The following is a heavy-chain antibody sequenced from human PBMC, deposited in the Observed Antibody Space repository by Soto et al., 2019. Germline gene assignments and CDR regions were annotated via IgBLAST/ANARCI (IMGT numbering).Heavy chain of an antibody. Sequence: QVQLQESGPGLVKPSGTLSLTCAVSGDSMTSSDWWSWVRQAPGKGLGWIGEIHYSGDINYDPSLRSRVTISVDRSKNQFSLNLSSVTAADTAVYFCVCNGYYSLEYWGQGTLVIVSP. CDR2: IHYSGDI. CDR1: GDSMTSSDW. J-gene: IGHJ4*02. V-gene: IGHV4-4*02. D-gene: IGHD3-22*01. CDR3: VCNGYYSLEY.